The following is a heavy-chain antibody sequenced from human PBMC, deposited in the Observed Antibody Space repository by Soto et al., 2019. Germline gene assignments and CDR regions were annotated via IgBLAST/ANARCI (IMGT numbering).Heavy chain of an antibody. CDR1: GGSISGYY. Sequence: PSETLSLTCTVSGGSISGYYWSWIRQPPGKGLQWIGYIYSSGSTNYNPSLKSRVTISADTSKNQFSLRLSSVTAADTAVYYCAKGGYGGYLDYGGQGTRVTVSS. V-gene: IGHV4-59*01. CDR3: AKGGYGGYLDY. CDR2: IYSSGST. J-gene: IGHJ4*02. D-gene: IGHD5-12*01.